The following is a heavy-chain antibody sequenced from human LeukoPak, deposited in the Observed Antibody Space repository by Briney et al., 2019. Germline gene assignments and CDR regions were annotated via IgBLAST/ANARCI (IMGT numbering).Heavy chain of an antibody. D-gene: IGHD6-6*01. J-gene: IGHJ3*02. CDR2: IKQDGSEK. CDR3: ARARPLSIAARPEDAFDI. Sequence: GGSLRLSCAASGFTFSSYWMSWVRQAPGKGLEWVANIKQDGSEKYYVDSVKGRFTISRDNAKNSLYLQMNSLRAEDTAVYYCARARPLSIAARPEDAFDIWGQGTMVTVSS. V-gene: IGHV3-7*01. CDR1: GFTFSSYW.